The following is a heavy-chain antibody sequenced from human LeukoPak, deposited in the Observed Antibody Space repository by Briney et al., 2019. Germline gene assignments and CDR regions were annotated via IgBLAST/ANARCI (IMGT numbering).Heavy chain of an antibody. J-gene: IGHJ4*02. CDR2: ISTSGTTI. Sequence: PGGFLRLSCTASGFTFSDYYMSWIRQAPGKGLEWVSCISTSGTTIYYGDSVKGRFTISRDNANNSLYLQMNSLRVEDTAVYYCSRGGYGGRYNFDSWGQGTLVTVSS. D-gene: IGHD5-12*01. CDR3: SRGGYGGRYNFDS. CDR1: GFTFSDYY. V-gene: IGHV3-11*01.